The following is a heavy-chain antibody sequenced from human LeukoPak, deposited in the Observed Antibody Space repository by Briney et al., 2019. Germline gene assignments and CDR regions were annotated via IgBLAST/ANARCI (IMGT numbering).Heavy chain of an antibody. CDR1: GFSFDDYA. CDR2: IGWNSGGI. J-gene: IGHJ4*02. CDR3: AKRSGIDRGNFNY. V-gene: IGHV3-9*01. D-gene: IGHD3-10*01. Sequence: SLRLSCAASGFSFDDYAMHWVRQAPGKGLEWVSGIGWNSGGIVYADSVKGRFTISRDNSKNTLYLQMNSLRAEDTAVYYCAKRSGIDRGNFNYWGQGTLVTVSS.